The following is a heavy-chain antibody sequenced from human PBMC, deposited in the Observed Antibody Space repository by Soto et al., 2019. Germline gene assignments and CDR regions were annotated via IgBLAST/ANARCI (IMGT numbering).Heavy chain of an antibody. CDR2: ISSSGSTI. CDR1: GFTFSSYE. D-gene: IGHD3-3*01. Sequence: EVQLVESGGGLVQPGGSLRLSCAASGFTFSSYEMNWVRQAPGKGLEWVSYISSSGSTIYYADSVKGRFTISRDNAKNSLYLQMNSLRAEDTAVYYCARDLVSGFWTPPYYYYYGMDVWGQGTTVTVSS. V-gene: IGHV3-48*03. J-gene: IGHJ6*02. CDR3: ARDLVSGFWTPPYYYYYGMDV.